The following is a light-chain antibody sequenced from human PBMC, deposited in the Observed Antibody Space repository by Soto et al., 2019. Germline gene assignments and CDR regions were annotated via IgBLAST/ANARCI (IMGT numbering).Light chain of an antibody. Sequence: QSVLTQPASVSGSPGQSITISGTGTISDVGSYNYVSWYQQYPGKAPKLMIYDVSTRPSGVSDRFSGSKSGNTASLTISGLRAEDEADYYCGSYTTSSNYVVGTGTKVTVL. CDR1: ISDVGSYNY. CDR3: GSYTTSSNYV. J-gene: IGLJ1*01. V-gene: IGLV2-14*03. CDR2: DVS.